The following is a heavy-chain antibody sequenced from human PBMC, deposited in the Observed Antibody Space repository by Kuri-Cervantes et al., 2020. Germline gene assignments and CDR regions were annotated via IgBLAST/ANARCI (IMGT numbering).Heavy chain of an antibody. CDR1: GFTFSSYS. Sequence: GESLKISCAASGFTFSSYSMNWVRQAPGKGLEWVSYISSSSSTIYYADSVKGRFTISRDNAKNSLYLQMDSLRDEDTAVYYCARVFDLWGRGTLVTVSS. V-gene: IGHV3-48*02. CDR3: ARVFDL. J-gene: IGHJ2*01. CDR2: ISSSSSTI.